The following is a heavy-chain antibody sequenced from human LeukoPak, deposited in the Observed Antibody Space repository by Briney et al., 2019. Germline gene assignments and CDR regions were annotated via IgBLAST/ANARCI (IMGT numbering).Heavy chain of an antibody. CDR1: GFTFSSYA. V-gene: IGHV3-23*01. CDR3: AKGFYADSSGWDDAFDF. Sequence: PGGSLRLSCAASGFTFSSYAMSWVRQAPGKGLEWVSGISDTGGTSFYADSVKGRFTFSRDNSKNTLSLQMNSLRVDDTGIYYCAKGFYADSSGWDDAFDFWGQGTMVTVSS. CDR2: ISDTGGTS. J-gene: IGHJ3*01. D-gene: IGHD3-22*01.